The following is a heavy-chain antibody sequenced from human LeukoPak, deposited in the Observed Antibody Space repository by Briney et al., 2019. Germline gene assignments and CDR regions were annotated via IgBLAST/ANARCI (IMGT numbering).Heavy chain of an antibody. CDR2: IYYSVST. D-gene: IGHD6-13*01. CDR3: ARHGGAAAGYNWFDP. CDR1: GGSISSYY. Sequence: PSETLSLTCTVSGGSISSYYWSWIRQPPGKGLEWIGYIYYSVSTNYNPSLKSRVTISVDTSKNQFSLKLSSVTAADTAVYYCARHGGAAAGYNWFDPWGQGTLVTVSS. J-gene: IGHJ5*02. V-gene: IGHV4-59*08.